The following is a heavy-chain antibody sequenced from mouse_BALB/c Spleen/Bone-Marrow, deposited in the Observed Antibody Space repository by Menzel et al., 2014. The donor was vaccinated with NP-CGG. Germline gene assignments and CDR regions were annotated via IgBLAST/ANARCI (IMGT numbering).Heavy chain of an antibody. CDR3: SRLSYYGRFAY. J-gene: IGHJ3*01. CDR2: INPDSSTI. Sequence: EVQLQQSGGGLVQPGGSLKLSCAASGFDFSRYWMSWVRQAPGKGLEWIGEINPDSSTINYTPSLKDKFIISRDNAKNTLYLQMSKVRSEDTALYYCSRLSYYGRFAYWGQGTLVTVSA. V-gene: IGHV4-1*02. CDR1: GFDFSRYW. D-gene: IGHD1-1*01.